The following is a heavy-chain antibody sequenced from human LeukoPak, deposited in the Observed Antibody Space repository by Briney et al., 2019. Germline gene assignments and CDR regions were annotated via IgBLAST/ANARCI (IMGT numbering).Heavy chain of an antibody. V-gene: IGHV4-4*07. J-gene: IGHJ4*02. CDR3: ARGRIAVAGIVYGLIYYFDY. CDR2: IYTSGST. CDR1: GGSISSYY. Sequence: SETLSLTCTVSGGSISSYYWSWIRQPAGKGLEWIGRIYTSGSTNYNPSLKSRVTMSVDTSKNQFSLKLSSVTAADTAVYYCARGRIAVAGIVYGLIYYFDYWGQGTLVTVSS. D-gene: IGHD6-19*01.